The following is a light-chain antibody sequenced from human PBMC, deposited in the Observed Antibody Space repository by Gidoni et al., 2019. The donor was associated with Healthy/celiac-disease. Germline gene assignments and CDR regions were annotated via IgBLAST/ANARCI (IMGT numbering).Light chain of an antibody. CDR3: QQSYSTLPYT. CDR1: QSISSY. V-gene: IGKV1-39*01. J-gene: IGKJ2*01. CDR2: AAS. Sequence: IQMTQSPSSLSASVGDRVTITCRASQSISSYLNWYQQKPGKAPKLLIYAASSLQSGVPSRFSGSGSGTDFTFTISSLQPEDFATYYCQQSYSTLPYTFGQGTKLEIK.